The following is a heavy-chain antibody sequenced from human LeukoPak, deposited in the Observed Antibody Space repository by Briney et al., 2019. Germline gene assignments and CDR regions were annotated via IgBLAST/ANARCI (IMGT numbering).Heavy chain of an antibody. V-gene: IGHV5-51*01. CDR3: ARFLVRATSGYYYMDV. D-gene: IGHD1-26*01. CDR2: IYPCDSYT. CDR1: GCGFTSYW. Sequence: GESLKISCKGSGCGFTSYWIGWGRQMPGKGREGMGRIYPCDSYTNYTPSFQVQVPIPPDTSISTAYLQWSSLQPSDTAMYSRARFLVRATSGYYYMDVWGKGTTVTVSS. J-gene: IGHJ6*03.